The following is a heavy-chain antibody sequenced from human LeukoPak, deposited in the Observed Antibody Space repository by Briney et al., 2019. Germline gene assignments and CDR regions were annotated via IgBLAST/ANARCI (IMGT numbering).Heavy chain of an antibody. D-gene: IGHD3-3*01. CDR1: GFTFSNYA. J-gene: IGHJ3*02. Sequence: GRSLRLSCAASGFTFSNYAMHWVRQAPGKGLEWVAVISYDGSNKYYADSVKGRFTISRDNSKNTLSLQMNSLRTDDTAVYYCARGHRRTVFGVVIRTLGAFDIWGQGTMVTVSS. CDR2: ISYDGSNK. V-gene: IGHV3-30*04. CDR3: ARGHRRTVFGVVIRTLGAFDI.